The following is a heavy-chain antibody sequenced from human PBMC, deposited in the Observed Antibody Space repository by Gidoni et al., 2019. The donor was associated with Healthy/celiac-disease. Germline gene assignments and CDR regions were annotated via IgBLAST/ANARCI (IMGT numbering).Heavy chain of an antibody. J-gene: IGHJ3*01. Sequence: QVQLQESGPGLVKSSETLSLTCTVSGCSVPSVSYYWSWIRQPPGKGLEWIGYVYYSGSTKYNPSLKSRATISFDASKNDFSLKLSSVTAADTAVYYCATRGGYTYGAYDAFDFWGQGIMVTVSS. V-gene: IGHV4-61*03. CDR2: VYYSGST. CDR3: ATRGGYTYGAYDAFDF. D-gene: IGHD5-18*01. CDR1: GCSVPSVSYY.